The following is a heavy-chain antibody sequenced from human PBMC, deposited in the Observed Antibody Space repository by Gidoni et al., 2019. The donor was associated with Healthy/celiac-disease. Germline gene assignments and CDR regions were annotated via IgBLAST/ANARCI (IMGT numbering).Heavy chain of an antibody. J-gene: IGHJ3*02. CDR2: MNPNSGNT. V-gene: IGHV1-8*01. CDR1: GYTFTSYD. Sequence: QVQLVQSGAEVKKPGASVKVSCKASGYTFTSYDINWVRQATGQGLEWMGWMNPNSGNTGYAQKFQGRVTMTRNTSISTAYMELSSLRSEDTAVYYCARRYVLLWFGESNDAFDIWGQGTMVTVSS. D-gene: IGHD3-10*01. CDR3: ARRYVLLWFGESNDAFDI.